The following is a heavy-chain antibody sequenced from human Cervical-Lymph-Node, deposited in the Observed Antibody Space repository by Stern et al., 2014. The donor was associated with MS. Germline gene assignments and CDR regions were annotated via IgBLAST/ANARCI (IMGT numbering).Heavy chain of an antibody. J-gene: IGHJ4*02. CDR3: ARDPNYGSGY. CDR1: GFTVSRSY. CDR2: IYSDGTT. V-gene: IGHV3-53*01. D-gene: IGHD3-10*01. Sequence: EVQLVESGGGLMQPGGALSLSCAASGFTVSRSYMRWVRQAPGKGLEWVSVIYSDGTTYYADSGKGRFTISRDNSKNTLNLQMNSLRAEDTAVYYCARDPNYGSGYWGQGTLVTVSS.